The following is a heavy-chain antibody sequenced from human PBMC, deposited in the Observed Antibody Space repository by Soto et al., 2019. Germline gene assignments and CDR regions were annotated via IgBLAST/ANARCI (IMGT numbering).Heavy chain of an antibody. CDR3: ARVRVTAASYYYYGMDV. V-gene: IGHV1-69*01. J-gene: IGHJ6*02. CDR2: IIPIFGTA. D-gene: IGHD2-21*02. CDR1: GGTFSSYA. Sequence: QVQLVQSGAEVKKPGYSVKVSCKASGGTFSSYAISWVRQAPGQGLEWLGGIIPIFGTANYAQKFQGRVTITADESTSTAYMELSSLRSEDTAVYYCARVRVTAASYYYYGMDVWGQGTTVTVSS.